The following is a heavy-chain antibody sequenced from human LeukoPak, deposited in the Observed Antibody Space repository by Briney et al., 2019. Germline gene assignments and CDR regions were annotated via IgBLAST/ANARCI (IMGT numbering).Heavy chain of an antibody. CDR1: GYTFTAYW. D-gene: IGHD2-2*01. CDR3: ARGVDNCYGDY. V-gene: IGHV1-2*02. CDR2: INPNSGGT. Sequence: GASVKVSCKASGYTFTAYWMHWVRQAPGQGLEWMGWINPNSGGTTYAQKFRGRVTMTRNISISTAYMELSSLTSDDTAVFYCARGVDNCYGDYWGQGALVTVSS. J-gene: IGHJ4*02.